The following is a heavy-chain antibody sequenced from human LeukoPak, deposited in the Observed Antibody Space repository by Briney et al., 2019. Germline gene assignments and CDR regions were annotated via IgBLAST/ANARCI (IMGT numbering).Heavy chain of an antibody. CDR2: MHYRGTT. J-gene: IGHJ4*02. V-gene: IGHV4-39*01. CDR1: GVSISSSNNF. CDR3: ARHEEEDGYNAKTFDF. D-gene: IGHD5-24*01. Sequence: SETLSLTCTVSGVSISSSNNFWGWIRQPPGKGLEWIGSMHYRGTTYYIPSPKSRVTISVDTSKNQFSLKLSSVNAADTAVYYCARHEEEDGYNAKTFDFWGQGTLVTVSS.